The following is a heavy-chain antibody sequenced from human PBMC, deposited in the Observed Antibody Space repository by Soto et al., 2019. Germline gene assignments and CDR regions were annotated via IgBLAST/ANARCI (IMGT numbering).Heavy chain of an antibody. V-gene: IGHV3-48*02. CDR1: GFTFSSYS. Sequence: EVQLVESGGGLVQPGGSLRLSFAASGFTFSSYSMNWVRQAPGKGLEWVSYISSSSSTIYYGDSVKGRFTISRDNAKNSLYLQMNSLRDEDTAVYYCARGRVYDSSGYYRYYFDYWGQGTLVTVSS. CDR2: ISSSSSTI. J-gene: IGHJ4*02. D-gene: IGHD3-22*01. CDR3: ARGRVYDSSGYYRYYFDY.